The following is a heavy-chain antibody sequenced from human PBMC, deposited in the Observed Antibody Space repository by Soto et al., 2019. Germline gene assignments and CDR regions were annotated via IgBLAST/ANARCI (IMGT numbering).Heavy chain of an antibody. CDR1: GFTFSSYA. CDR3: AKDPNPTVILRYFDWFNY. D-gene: IGHD3-9*01. CDR2: ISGSGGST. J-gene: IGHJ5*01. V-gene: IGHV3-23*01. Sequence: GGSLRLSCAASGFTFSSYAMSWVRQAPGKGLEWVSAISGSGGSTYYADSVKGRFTISRDNSKNTLYLQMNSLRAEDTAVYYCAKDPNPTVILRYFDWFNYRGQGTLVTVSS.